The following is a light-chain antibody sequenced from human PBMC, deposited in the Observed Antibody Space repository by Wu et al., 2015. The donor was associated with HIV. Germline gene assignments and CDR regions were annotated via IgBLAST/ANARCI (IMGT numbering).Light chain of an antibody. CDR2: GAS. V-gene: IGKV3-15*01. J-gene: IGKJ1*01. CDR1: QSISNN. CDR3: QQYGSSPWT. Sequence: EIVMTQSPATLSVSAGERATLSCRASQSISNNLAWYQQKPGQAPRLLIYGASSRATGIPARFSGSGSGTDFTLTISRLEPEDFAVYYCQQYGSSPWTFGQGTKVEIK.